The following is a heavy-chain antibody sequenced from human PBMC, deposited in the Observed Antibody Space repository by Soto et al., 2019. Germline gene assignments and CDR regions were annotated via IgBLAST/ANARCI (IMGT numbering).Heavy chain of an antibody. CDR1: GGSISSSGCY. CDR3: ARTVGDIVLVPAAQFDY. Sequence: SETLSLTCTVSGGSISSSGCYWGWIRQPPGKGLEWIGSIYYSGSTYYNPSLKSRVTISVDTSKNQFSLKLSSVTAADTAVYYCARTVGDIVLVPAAQFDYWGQGTLVTVSS. V-gene: IGHV4-39*01. J-gene: IGHJ4*02. D-gene: IGHD2-2*01. CDR2: IYYSGST.